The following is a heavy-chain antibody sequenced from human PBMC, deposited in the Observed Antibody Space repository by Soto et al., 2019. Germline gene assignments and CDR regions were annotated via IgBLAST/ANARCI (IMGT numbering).Heavy chain of an antibody. CDR1: GGSISSGGYY. D-gene: IGHD2-8*01. CDR2: IYYSGST. V-gene: IGHV4-31*03. Sequence: QVQLQESGPGLVKPSQTLSLTCTVSGGSISSGGYYWSWIRQHPGEGLEWIGYIYYSGSTYYNPSLKSRVTISVDTSKNQFSLKLSSVTAADTAVYYCARAHCTNGVCYWFDPWGQGTLVTVSS. CDR3: ARAHCTNGVCYWFDP. J-gene: IGHJ5*02.